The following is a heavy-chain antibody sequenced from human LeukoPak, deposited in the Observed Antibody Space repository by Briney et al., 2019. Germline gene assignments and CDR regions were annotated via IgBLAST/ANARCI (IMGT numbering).Heavy chain of an antibody. CDR3: SRGRGLIEPFDH. CDR2: ISGSGGIT. Sequence: GGSLRLSCAASGFTFSSYVMSWVRQAPGKGQEWVSGISGSGGITYYADSVKGRFTISRDNSKNTLYLQMNSLRAEDTAVYYCSRGRGLIEPFDHGGRETRVTVSS. CDR1: GFTFSSYV. V-gene: IGHV3-23*01. D-gene: IGHD3-16*02. J-gene: IGHJ4*02.